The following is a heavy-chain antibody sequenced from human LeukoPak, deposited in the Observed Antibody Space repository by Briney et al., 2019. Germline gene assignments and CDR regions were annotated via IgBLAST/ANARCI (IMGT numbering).Heavy chain of an antibody. J-gene: IGHJ6*03. CDR1: GFTFSSYA. D-gene: IGHD1-1*01. CDR2: IGTASDT. CDR3: ARGPPRGKYYYMDV. V-gene: IGHV3-13*01. Sequence: GGSLRLSCAASGFTFSSYAMSWVRQAPGKGLEGVSAIGTASDTYYPGSVEGRFTLPSANAKNSLYFQMNSLTAGATAVYYCARGPPRGKYYYMDVWGKGTTVTVSS.